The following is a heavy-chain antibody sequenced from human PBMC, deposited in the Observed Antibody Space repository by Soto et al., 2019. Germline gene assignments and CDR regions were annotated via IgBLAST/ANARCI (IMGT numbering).Heavy chain of an antibody. J-gene: IGHJ4*02. Sequence: KVSCKASGYTFTNYGISWVRQAPGQGLEWMGWISAYNGNIDYAQKFHGRVTMTTDTSTGTAYMEVRSLRPDDTAVYYCARGGLWDILTGYYDDYWGQGTLVIVSS. CDR2: ISAYNGNI. D-gene: IGHD3-9*01. CDR1: GYTFTNYG. CDR3: ARGGLWDILTGYYDDY. V-gene: IGHV1-18*01.